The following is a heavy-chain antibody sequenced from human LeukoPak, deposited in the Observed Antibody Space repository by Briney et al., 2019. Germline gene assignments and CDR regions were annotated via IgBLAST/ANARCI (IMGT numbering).Heavy chain of an antibody. CDR3: ARRGGSGSRGDYYFDY. CDR2: IDYSGGT. Sequence: SETLSLTCFVSRGSISMSKYDWRCIRQPPGKDLEGIARIDYSGGTSHNPSLKSRVTLSVDTSKNQFSLQLSSVTAADTAVYYCARRGGSGSRGDYYFDYWGQGTLVTVSS. J-gene: IGHJ4*02. D-gene: IGHD3-10*01. V-gene: IGHV4-39*01. CDR1: RGSISMSKYD.